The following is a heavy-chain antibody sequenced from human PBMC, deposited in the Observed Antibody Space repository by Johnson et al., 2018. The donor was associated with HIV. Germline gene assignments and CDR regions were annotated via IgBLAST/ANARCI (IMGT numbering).Heavy chain of an antibody. CDR2: INWTGGST. V-gene: IGHV3-20*04. CDR3: AIDRALGWELLGAFDI. D-gene: IGHD1-26*01. J-gene: IGHJ3*02. CDR1: GCTFDDYG. Sequence: VQLVESGGGLVQPGGSLRLSCAASGCTFDDYGMSWVRQAPGKGLEWVSGINWTGGSTGYADSVKGRFTISRDKYKNTLYLQINSLRAEDTALYYCAIDRALGWELLGAFDIWGQGTRVTVSS.